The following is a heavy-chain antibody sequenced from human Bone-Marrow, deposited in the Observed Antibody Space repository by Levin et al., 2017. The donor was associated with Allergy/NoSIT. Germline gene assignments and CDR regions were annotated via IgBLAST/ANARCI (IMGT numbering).Heavy chain of an antibody. D-gene: IGHD2-21*01. Sequence: GASVKVSCKASGYAFANYHVHWVRQAPGQGLEWMGIINPNGGTVAYAQRFRGRVIMTRDASTSTAYMQLRGVTSDDTAAYYLARDGDLASPRNDYYYYYDRDVWGEGTTVIVSS. CDR1: GYAFANYH. V-gene: IGHV1-46*03. CDR2: INPNGGTV. J-gene: IGHJ6*03. CDR3: ARDGDLASPRNDYYYYYDRDV.